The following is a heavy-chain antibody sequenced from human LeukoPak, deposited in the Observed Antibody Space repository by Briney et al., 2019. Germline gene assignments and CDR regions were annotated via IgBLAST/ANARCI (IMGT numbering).Heavy chain of an antibody. CDR2: INSDGTTT. J-gene: IGHJ4*02. CDR3: ARGYYSGSRIDY. Sequence: PGRSLRLSCAASGFTFSSYWMHWVRQGPGKGLVWVARINSDGTTTTYADSVKGRFTISRDNARNTLYLQMKSLTADDTAVYYCARGYYSGSRIDYWGQGTLVTVSS. D-gene: IGHD6-13*01. CDR1: GFTFSSYW. V-gene: IGHV3-74*01.